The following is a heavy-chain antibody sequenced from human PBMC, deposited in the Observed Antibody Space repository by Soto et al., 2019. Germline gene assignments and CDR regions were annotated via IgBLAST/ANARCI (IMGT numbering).Heavy chain of an antibody. D-gene: IGHD2-2*03. CDR2: IRNTPYGGTT. CDR1: GFRFSEHA. J-gene: IGHJ5*02. V-gene: IGHV3-49*04. Sequence: GGSLRLSCNCSGFRFSEHAMTWVRQAPGKGLEWVGFIRNTPYGGTTDYAASVRGRFTISRDDSASIAYLQMNSLKAEDSGLYYCSRGSFGYYGPWGPGTLVTVSS. CDR3: SRGSFGYYGP.